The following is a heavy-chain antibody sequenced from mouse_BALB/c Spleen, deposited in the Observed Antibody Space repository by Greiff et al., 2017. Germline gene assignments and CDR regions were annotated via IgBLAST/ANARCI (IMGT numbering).Heavy chain of an antibody. CDR3: ARGAGYFDY. CDR2: FYPGDGDT. Sequence: VQVVESGAELVRPGSSVKISCKASGYAFSSYWMNWVKQRPGQGLEWIGQFYPGDGDTNYNGKFKGKATLTADKSSSTAYMQLSSLTSEDSAVYFCARGAGYFDYWGKGTTLTVSS. D-gene: IGHD3-3*01. CDR1: GYAFSSYW. V-gene: IGHV1-80*01. J-gene: IGHJ2*01.